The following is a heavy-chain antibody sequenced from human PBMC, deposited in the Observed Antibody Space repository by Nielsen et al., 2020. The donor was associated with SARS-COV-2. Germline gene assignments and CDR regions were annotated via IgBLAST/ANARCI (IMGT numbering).Heavy chain of an antibody. CDR3: ARGQLWSSGYMDV. CDR2: IYYSGST. V-gene: IGHV4-59*08. D-gene: IGHD5-18*01. Sequence: GSLRLSCTVSGGSISSYYWSWIRQPPGKGLEWIGYIYYSGSTNYNPSLKSRVTISVDTSKNQFSLKLSSVTAADTAVYYCARGQLWSSGYMDVWGKGTTVTVSS. CDR1: GGSISSYY. J-gene: IGHJ6*03.